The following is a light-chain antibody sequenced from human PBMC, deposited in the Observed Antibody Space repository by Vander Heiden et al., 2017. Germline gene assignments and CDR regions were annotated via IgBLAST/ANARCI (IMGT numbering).Light chain of an antibody. CDR3: ESYDRSLNGYVV. CDR2: G. CDR1: RYNIGDDDD. V-gene: IGLV1-40*01. Sequence: QSVLTPPPSVSGAPGQRVTVSCTGSRYNIGDDDDEYWYQQLPGTAPKRLSHGNRPSGVPDRFSGYKYGSSASRASTGLQAEDEANYYCESYDRSLNGYVVFGGGTTLTVL. J-gene: IGLJ2*01.